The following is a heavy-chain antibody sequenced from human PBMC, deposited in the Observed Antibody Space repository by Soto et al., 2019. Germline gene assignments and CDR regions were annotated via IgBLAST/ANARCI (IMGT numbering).Heavy chain of an antibody. V-gene: IGHV3-23*01. CDR2: IGESGTPT. J-gene: IGHJ6*02. D-gene: IGHD2-2*01. CDR3: ARYIPGVRYYGMDV. Sequence: VGSLRLSCAASGFSFSSYAMKWVRQAPGKGLEWVSLIGESGTPTYYADSVKGRFTISRDNSGNTLFLEMYSLRAEDTAVYYCARYIPGVRYYGMDVWGQGTTVTVSS. CDR1: GFSFSSYA.